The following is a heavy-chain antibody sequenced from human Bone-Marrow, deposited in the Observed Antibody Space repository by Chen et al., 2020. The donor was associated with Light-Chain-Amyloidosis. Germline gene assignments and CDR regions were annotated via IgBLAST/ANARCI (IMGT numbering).Heavy chain of an antibody. D-gene: IGHD4-17*01. V-gene: IGHV3-21*03. CDR3: ARDLNTVTTPEDFQH. J-gene: IGHJ1*01. CDR1: GFTFSSFT. CDR2: ISGSFRTYI. Sequence: GSGGGLVKPGGSLRLSCAASGFTFSSFTMTWVRQAPGKGLEWVSSISGSFRTYIYYADSVKGRFTVSRDNAKELVFLQMDNLRVEDTGVYYCARDLNTVTTPEDFQHWGLGNPVSVSS.